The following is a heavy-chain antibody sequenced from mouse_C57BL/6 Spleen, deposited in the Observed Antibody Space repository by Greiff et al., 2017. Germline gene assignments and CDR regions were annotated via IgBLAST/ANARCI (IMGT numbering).Heavy chain of an antibody. CDR3: ARNIYYGSSPLWYFDY. J-gene: IGHJ2*01. D-gene: IGHD1-1*01. Sequence: VQRVESGPGLVAPSQSLSITCTVSGFSLTSYAISWVRQPPGKGLEWLGVIWTGGGTNYNSALKSRLSISKDNSKSQVFLKMNSLQTDDTARYYCARNIYYGSSPLWYFDYWGQGTTLTVSS. V-gene: IGHV2-9-1*01. CDR2: IWTGGGT. CDR1: GFSLTSYA.